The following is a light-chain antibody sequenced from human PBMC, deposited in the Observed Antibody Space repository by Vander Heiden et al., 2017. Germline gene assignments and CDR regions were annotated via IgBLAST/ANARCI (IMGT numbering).Light chain of an antibody. CDR2: QDS. J-gene: IGLJ2*01. Sequence: SYELTQPPSVSVSPGQTASITCSGDNLGDKYACWYQQKPGQSPVLVIYQDSKRPSGIPERFSGSNSGNTATLTISGTKAMDEADYYCQAWDSSTVVFGGGTKLTVL. CDR1: NLGDKY. V-gene: IGLV3-1*01. CDR3: QAWDSSTVV.